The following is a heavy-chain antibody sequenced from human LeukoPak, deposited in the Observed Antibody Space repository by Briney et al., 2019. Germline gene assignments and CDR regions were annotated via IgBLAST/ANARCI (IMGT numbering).Heavy chain of an antibody. J-gene: IGHJ5*02. D-gene: IGHD4/OR15-4a*01. V-gene: IGHV4-61*02. CDR1: GGSISSGDYY. Sequence: PSETLSLTCTVSGGSISSGDYYWSWIRQPAGKGLEWIGRIYTSGSTNYNPSLKSRVTISVDTSKNQFSLKLSSVTAADTAVYYCARYLDYYNWFDPWGQGTLVTVSS. CDR2: IYTSGST. CDR3: ARYLDYYNWFDP.